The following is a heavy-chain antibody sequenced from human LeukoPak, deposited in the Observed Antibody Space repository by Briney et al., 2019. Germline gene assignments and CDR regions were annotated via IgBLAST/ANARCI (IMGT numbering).Heavy chain of an antibody. V-gene: IGHV3-7*03. D-gene: IGHD2-21*01. J-gene: IGHJ4*02. CDR1: GFTFSSHW. CDR2: IKQDGSEK. Sequence: GGSLRLSCAASGFTFSSHWMSWVRQAPGKGLEWVANIKQDGSEKYYVDSVKGRFTISRDNAKNSLYLQMNSLRAEDTAVYYCAREDTAYYYFDYWGQGTLVTVSS. CDR3: AREDTAYYYFDY.